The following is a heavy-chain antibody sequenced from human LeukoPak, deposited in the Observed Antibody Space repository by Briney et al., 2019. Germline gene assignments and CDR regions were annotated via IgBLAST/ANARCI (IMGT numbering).Heavy chain of an antibody. Sequence: GRSLRLSCAASGFIFSSYGMHWVRQAPGKGLEWVAVMSYDGRNKDYADSVKGRFTISRDNSKNTLYLQMNSLRVEDTAVYYCAKHHRMAARLVYFDYWGQGTLVTVSS. J-gene: IGHJ4*02. CDR3: AKHHRMAARLVYFDY. D-gene: IGHD6-6*01. CDR2: MSYDGRNK. V-gene: IGHV3-30*18. CDR1: GFIFSSYG.